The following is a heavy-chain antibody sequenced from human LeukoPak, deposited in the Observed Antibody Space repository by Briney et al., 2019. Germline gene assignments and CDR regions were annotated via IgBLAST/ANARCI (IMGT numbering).Heavy chain of an antibody. J-gene: IGHJ4*02. CDR1: GFTFSNAW. CDR3: TTGRDSSGYYSGY. D-gene: IGHD3-22*01. V-gene: IGHV3-15*01. CDR2: IKSKTDGGTT. Sequence: GGSLRLSCAASGFTFSNAWMSWVRQAPGKGLEWVGRIKSKTDGGTTDYAAPVKGRFTISRDDSKNTLYLQMNSLKTEDTAVYYCTTGRDSSGYYSGYWGQGTLVTVSS.